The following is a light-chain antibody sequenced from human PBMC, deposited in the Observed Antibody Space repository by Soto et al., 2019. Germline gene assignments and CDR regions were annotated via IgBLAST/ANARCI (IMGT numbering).Light chain of an antibody. CDR1: QSVSST. Sequence: EIVMTQSPATLSVSPGERATLSCRASQSVSSTLAWYQQKPGQAPRLLIYGASIRATGIPARFSGSGSGTEFTLTISSLQSEDFAVYYCQQYNNWPRVTFGGGTKVEIK. J-gene: IGKJ4*01. CDR3: QQYNNWPRVT. V-gene: IGKV3-15*01. CDR2: GAS.